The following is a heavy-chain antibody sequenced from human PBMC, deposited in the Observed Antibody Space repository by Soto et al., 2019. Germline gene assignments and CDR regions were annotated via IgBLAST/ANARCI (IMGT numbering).Heavy chain of an antibody. J-gene: IGHJ6*02. CDR2: IYNDGTT. V-gene: IGHV3-53*01. CDR1: GLPVAGSY. CDR3: VRPLPSGQTHARDV. D-gene: IGHD3-10*01. Sequence: GGSLRLSCVASGLPVAGSYMSWVRQAPGKGLEWASVIYNDGTTYYSQSVEGRFTISRDTSKNTLYLQMDRLRDEDTAVYYCVRPLPSGQTHARDVWGQGTKVTVSS.